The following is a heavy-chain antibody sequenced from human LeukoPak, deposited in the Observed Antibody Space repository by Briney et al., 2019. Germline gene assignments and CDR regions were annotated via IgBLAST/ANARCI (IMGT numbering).Heavy chain of an antibody. CDR2: IYYSGST. Sequence: SETLSLTCTVSGGSISSYYWSWIRQPPGKGLEWIGYIYYSGSTNYNPSLKSRVTISVDTSKNQFTLKLSSVTAADTAVYYCAREITSSGWYYFDYWGQGTLATVSS. J-gene: IGHJ4*02. CDR1: GGSISSYY. D-gene: IGHD6-19*01. CDR3: AREITSSGWYYFDY. V-gene: IGHV4-59*01.